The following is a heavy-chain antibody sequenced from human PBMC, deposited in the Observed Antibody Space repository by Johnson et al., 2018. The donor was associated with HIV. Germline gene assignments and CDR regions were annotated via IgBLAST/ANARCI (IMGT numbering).Heavy chain of an antibody. CDR2: IWYDGSNK. Sequence: QVQLVESGGGVVQPGRSLRLSCAASGFTFSSYGMHWVRQAPGKGLEWVAVIWYDGSNKYYADSVKGRFTISRDNSKNTLYLQMNSLRAEDTAVYYWAKGLNWGGDAFDIWGQGTMVTVSS. D-gene: IGHD7-27*01. J-gene: IGHJ3*02. CDR3: AKGLNWGGDAFDI. CDR1: GFTFSSYG. V-gene: IGHV3-33*06.